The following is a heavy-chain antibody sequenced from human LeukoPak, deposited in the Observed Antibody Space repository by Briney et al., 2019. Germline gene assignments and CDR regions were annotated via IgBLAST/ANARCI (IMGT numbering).Heavy chain of an antibody. CDR1: GFTFGTSW. Sequence: GGSLRLSCAASGFTFGTSWMDWVRQAPGKGLEWVANIKADGTEKYYVDSVKGRFTISRDNAKTSLYLQMNSLSAADTAMYYCAKDLRYCSGSRCYWPDGVFDYWGQGTLVTVSS. V-gene: IGHV3-7*01. CDR3: AKDLRYCSGSRCYWPDGVFDY. CDR2: IKADGTEK. J-gene: IGHJ4*02. D-gene: IGHD2-15*01.